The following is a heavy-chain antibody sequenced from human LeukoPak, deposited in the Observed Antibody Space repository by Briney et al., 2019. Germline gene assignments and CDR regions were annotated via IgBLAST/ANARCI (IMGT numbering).Heavy chain of an antibody. Sequence: ASVKVSCKASGYTFTSYGINWVRQAPGQGLEWMGWISTYNGYTNYAQNLQGRVTMTTDTSASTVDLELRSLRSDDTAVYYCARTPPPTIVGAHYFDYWGQGTLVTVSS. D-gene: IGHD1-26*01. CDR2: ISTYNGYT. V-gene: IGHV1-18*01. CDR1: GYTFTSYG. CDR3: ARTPPPTIVGAHYFDY. J-gene: IGHJ4*02.